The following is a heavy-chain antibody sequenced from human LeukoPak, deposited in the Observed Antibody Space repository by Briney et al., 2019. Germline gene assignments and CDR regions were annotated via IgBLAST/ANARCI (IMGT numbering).Heavy chain of an antibody. D-gene: IGHD3-22*01. CDR1: GGSINTGSYY. CDR2: IYTTGST. V-gene: IGHV4-61*09. Sequence: SQTLSLTCTVSGGSINTGSYYWSWIRQPAGKGLEWIVHIYTTGSTNYNPSLKSRVTISLDTSKNQFSLKLNSVTAADTAVYYCAREGTYYYESSAYSLFDPWGQGTLVTVSS. J-gene: IGHJ5*02. CDR3: AREGTYYYESSAYSLFDP.